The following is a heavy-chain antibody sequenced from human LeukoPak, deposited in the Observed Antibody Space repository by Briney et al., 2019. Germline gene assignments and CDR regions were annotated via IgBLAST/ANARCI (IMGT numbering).Heavy chain of an antibody. CDR2: IYYSGST. J-gene: IGHJ4*02. Sequence: SETLSLTCTVSGGSISRYYWSWIRQSPGKGLEWIGYIYYSGSTNQNPSLKSRVSISVDTSKNRFSLKLTSVTAADTAVYYCARQQWLEGGYLDSWGQGTLVTVSS. D-gene: IGHD6-19*01. CDR3: ARQQWLEGGYLDS. CDR1: GGSISRYY. V-gene: IGHV4-59*01.